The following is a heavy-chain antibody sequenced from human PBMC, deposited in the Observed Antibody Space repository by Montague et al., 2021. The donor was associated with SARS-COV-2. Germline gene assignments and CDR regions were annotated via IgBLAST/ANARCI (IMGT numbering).Heavy chain of an antibody. V-gene: IGHV4-31*03. CDR2: IYHTGST. J-gene: IGHJ3*02. Sequence: TLSLTCTVSGGSISSGGYYWSWIRQHPGKGLEWIGYIYHTGSTXYNPSLKSRVTISKETSKNHFSQNLSSVTAADSAVYYCARDSGYYDSSGYSYDAFDIWGQGTKVTVSS. CDR1: GGSISSGGYY. D-gene: IGHD3-22*01. CDR3: ARDSGYYDSSGYSYDAFDI.